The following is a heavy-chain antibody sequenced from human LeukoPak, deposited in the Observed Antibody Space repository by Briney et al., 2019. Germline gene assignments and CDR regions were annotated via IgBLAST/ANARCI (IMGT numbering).Heavy chain of an antibody. J-gene: IGHJ4*02. CDR1: GFTFSSYS. CDR3: ARDALAAPFDY. D-gene: IGHD6-13*01. CDR2: ISGDSNYI. V-gene: IGHV3-21*01. Sequence: GGSLRLSCAASGFTFSSYSMNWVRQAPGKGLEWVSSISGDSNYIYYADSVRGRFTISRDNAKNSLYLQMNSLRAEDTAVYYCARDALAAPFDYWGQGTLVTVSS.